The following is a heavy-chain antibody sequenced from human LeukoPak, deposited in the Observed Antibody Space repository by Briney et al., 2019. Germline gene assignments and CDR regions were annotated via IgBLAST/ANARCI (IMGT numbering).Heavy chain of an antibody. Sequence: GGSLRLSCAASGFTFSSYAMNWVRQAPGKGLEWVSAISGSGGSTYYADSVKGRFTISRDNSKNTLYLQMNSRRAEDTAVYYCARGPYLGYCSGGSCNQFDYWGQGTLVTVSS. V-gene: IGHV3-23*01. CDR1: GFTFSSYA. CDR3: ARGPYLGYCSGGSCNQFDY. J-gene: IGHJ4*02. D-gene: IGHD2-15*01. CDR2: ISGSGGST.